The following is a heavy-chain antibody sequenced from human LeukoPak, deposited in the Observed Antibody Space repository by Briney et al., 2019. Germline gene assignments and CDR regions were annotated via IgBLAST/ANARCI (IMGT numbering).Heavy chain of an antibody. CDR3: ARLDIVATISPWYFDY. D-gene: IGHD5-12*01. CDR1: GFTFSSYR. CDR2: ISSSSSYI. Sequence: GGSLRLSCASSGFTFSSYRMNWLRQAPGKGLEWVSSISSSSSYIYYADSVKGRFTISRDNAKHSLYLQMNSLRAQDAAVYYCARLDIVATISPWYFDYWGQGTLVTVSS. J-gene: IGHJ4*02. V-gene: IGHV3-21*01.